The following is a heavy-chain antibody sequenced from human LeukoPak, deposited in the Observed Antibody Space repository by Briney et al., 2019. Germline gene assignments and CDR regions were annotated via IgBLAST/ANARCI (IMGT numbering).Heavy chain of an antibody. J-gene: IGHJ5*01. D-gene: IGHD3-10*01. Sequence: SETLSLTCAVYGGSFSGYYWSWIRQPPGKGLEWIGEINHSGSTNYNPSLKSRVTISVDTSKNQFSLKLSSVTAADTAVYYCARDRGLDGSDQLDSWGPGTLVTVSS. V-gene: IGHV4-34*01. CDR3: ARDRGLDGSDQLDS. CDR1: GGSFSGYY. CDR2: INHSGST.